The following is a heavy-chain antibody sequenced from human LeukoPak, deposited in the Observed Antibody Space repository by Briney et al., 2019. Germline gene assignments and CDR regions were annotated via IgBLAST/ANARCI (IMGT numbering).Heavy chain of an antibody. CDR2: IIPIFGTA. CDR3: ARDLVGANTLDY. V-gene: IGHV1-69*05. D-gene: IGHD1-26*01. Sequence: GASVKVSCKASGGTFSSYAISWVRQAPGQGLEWMGGIIPIFGTANYAQKFQGRVTITTDESTSTAYMELSSLRSEDTAVYYCARDLVGANTLDYWGQGTLVTVSS. CDR1: GGTFSSYA. J-gene: IGHJ4*02.